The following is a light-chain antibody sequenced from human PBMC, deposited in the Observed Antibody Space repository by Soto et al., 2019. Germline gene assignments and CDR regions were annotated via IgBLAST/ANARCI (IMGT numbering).Light chain of an antibody. V-gene: IGKV3D-15*01. Sequence: IVMTQSPATLSVFPGERATLSCRASQSISNNLAWLQQKPGQAPRLLIYDASIRATGVPSRFSGSGSGTEFILTISSLQPDDFATYYCQQYDSYSWTFDQGTKV. CDR1: QSISNN. CDR2: DAS. CDR3: QQYDSYSWT. J-gene: IGKJ1*01.